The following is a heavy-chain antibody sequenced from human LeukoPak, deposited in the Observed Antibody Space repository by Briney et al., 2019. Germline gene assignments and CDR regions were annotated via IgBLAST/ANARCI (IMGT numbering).Heavy chain of an antibody. CDR2: INPSGGST. D-gene: IGHD3-16*01. CDR1: GYTFTSYY. J-gene: IGHJ3*02. V-gene: IGHV1-46*01. CDR3: ARVAWRAFGAFDI. Sequence: ASVKVSCKASGYTFTSYYMHWVRQAPGQGLEWVGIINPSGGSTSYAQKFQGRVTMTRDTSTSTVYMELSSLRSEDTAAYYCARVAWRAFGAFDIWGQGTMVTVSS.